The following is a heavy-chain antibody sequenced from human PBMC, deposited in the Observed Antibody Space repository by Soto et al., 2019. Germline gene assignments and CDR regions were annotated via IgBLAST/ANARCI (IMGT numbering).Heavy chain of an antibody. CDR3: ARYIVVVVAATSWFDP. Sequence: GGSLRLSCAASGFTVSSSYMSWVRQAPGKGLEWVSVIYSGGSTYYADSVKGRFTISRDNSKNTLYLQMNSLRAEDTAVYYCARYIVVVVAATSWFDPWGQGTLVTVSS. V-gene: IGHV3-66*01. J-gene: IGHJ5*02. CDR1: GFTVSSSY. D-gene: IGHD2-15*01. CDR2: IYSGGST.